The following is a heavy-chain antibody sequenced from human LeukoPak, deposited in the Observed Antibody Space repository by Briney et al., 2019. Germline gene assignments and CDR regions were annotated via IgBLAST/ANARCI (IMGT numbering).Heavy chain of an antibody. J-gene: IGHJ4*02. CDR2: IKSKSDGGTT. CDR3: TTALRRGSYSDC. CDR1: GFTFSSYA. V-gene: IGHV3-15*01. Sequence: GGSLRLSCAASGFTFSSYAMTWVRQAPGKGLEWVGRIKSKSDGGTTDYAAPVKGRFTISRDDSKNTLYLQMNSLKTEDTAVYYCTTALRRGSYSDCWGQGTLVTVSS. D-gene: IGHD3-16*01.